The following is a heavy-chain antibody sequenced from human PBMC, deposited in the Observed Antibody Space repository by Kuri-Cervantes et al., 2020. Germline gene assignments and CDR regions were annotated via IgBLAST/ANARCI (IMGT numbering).Heavy chain of an antibody. CDR1: GYTFTSYA. CDR2: ISGSGGST. V-gene: IGHV3-23*01. D-gene: IGHD3-3*01. CDR3: AKVGSGYYRFDY. Sequence: SCKASGYTFTSYAMSWVRQAPGKGLEWVSAISGSGGSTYYADSVKGRFTISRDHSKDTLYLQMNSLRAEDTAVYYCAKVGSGYYRFDYWGQGTLVTVSS. J-gene: IGHJ4*02.